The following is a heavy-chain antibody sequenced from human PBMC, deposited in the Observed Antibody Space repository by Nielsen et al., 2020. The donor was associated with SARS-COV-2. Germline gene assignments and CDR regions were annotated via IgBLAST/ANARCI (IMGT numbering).Heavy chain of an antibody. J-gene: IGHJ6*02. CDR2: IWYDGSNK. D-gene: IGHD6-13*01. V-gene: IGHV3-33*08. Sequence: GESLKISCAASGFTFSSYGMHWVRQAPGKGLEWVAVIWYDGSNKYYADSVKGQFTISRDNSKNTLYLQMNSLRAEDTAVYYCAREVGSSRTLDYYGMDVWGQGTTVTVSS. CDR3: AREVGSSRTLDYYGMDV. CDR1: GFTFSSYG.